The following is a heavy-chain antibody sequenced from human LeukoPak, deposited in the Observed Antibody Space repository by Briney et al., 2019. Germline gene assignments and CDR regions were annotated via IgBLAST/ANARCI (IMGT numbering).Heavy chain of an antibody. D-gene: IGHD2-15*01. Sequence: GGSLRLSCAASGFTFSTYNMDWVREAPGKGLEWISYISTSSATTYYADSVKGRFTISRDDSKNTLYLQMNSLRAEDTAVYYCARRYCSGGTCYFFDYWGQGTLVTVSS. CDR2: ISTSSATT. CDR3: ARRYCSGGTCYFFDY. J-gene: IGHJ4*02. CDR1: GFTFSTYN. V-gene: IGHV3-48*01.